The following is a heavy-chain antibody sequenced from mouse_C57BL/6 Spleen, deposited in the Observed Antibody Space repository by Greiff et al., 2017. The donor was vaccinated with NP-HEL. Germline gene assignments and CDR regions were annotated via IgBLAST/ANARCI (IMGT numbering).Heavy chain of an antibody. D-gene: IGHD2-2*01. J-gene: IGHJ4*01. CDR2: ISSGSSTI. CDR1: GFTFSDYG. Sequence: EVKLMESGGGLVKPGGSLKLSCAASGFTFSDYGMHWVRQAPEKGLEWVAYISSGSSTIYYADTVKGRFTISRDNAKNTLFLQMTSLRSEDTAMYYCARGGVTYAMDYWGQGTSVTVSS. V-gene: IGHV5-17*01. CDR3: ARGGVTYAMDY.